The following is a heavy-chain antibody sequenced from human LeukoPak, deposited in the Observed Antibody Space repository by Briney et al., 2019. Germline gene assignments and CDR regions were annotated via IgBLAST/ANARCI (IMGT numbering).Heavy chain of an antibody. CDR2: IRWGGSNT. CDR1: GFTFNNYA. Sequence: QPGGSLRLSCSASGFTFNNYAMNWVRQAPGKGLEWVSYIRWGGSNTRYSDSVKGRFIISRDNPKNILYLQMNSLGAEDTALYYCAKCSASYSNDAFDVWGRGTMVTVSS. J-gene: IGHJ3*01. V-gene: IGHV3-23*01. CDR3: AKCSASYSNDAFDV. D-gene: IGHD3-10*02.